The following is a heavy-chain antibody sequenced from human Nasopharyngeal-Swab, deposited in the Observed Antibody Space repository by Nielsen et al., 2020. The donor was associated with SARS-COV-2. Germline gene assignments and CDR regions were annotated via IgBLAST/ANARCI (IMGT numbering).Heavy chain of an antibody. CDR2: IRSKAYGGTT. CDR3: TRGDIVDWFDP. CDR1: GFTFGDYA. J-gene: IGHJ5*02. V-gene: IGHV3-49*04. D-gene: IGHD2-15*01. Sequence: GGSLRLSCKASGFTFGDYAMSWVRQAPGKGLEWVGFIRSKAYGGTTEYAASVKGRFTISRDDSKSIAYLQMNSLKTEDTAVYYCTRGDIVDWFDPWGQGTLVTVSS.